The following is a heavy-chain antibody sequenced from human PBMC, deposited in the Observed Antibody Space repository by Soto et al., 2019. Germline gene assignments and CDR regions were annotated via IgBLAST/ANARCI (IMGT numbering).Heavy chain of an antibody. V-gene: IGHV1-69*04. CDR2: IIPILGIA. CDR3: AKDRWFGDFDY. D-gene: IGHD3-10*01. Sequence: APGQGLEWMGRIIPILGIANYAQRFQGRVTITADKSTSTAYMELSSLRSEDTAVYYCAKDRWFGDFDYSGQGTLVTVSS. J-gene: IGHJ4*02.